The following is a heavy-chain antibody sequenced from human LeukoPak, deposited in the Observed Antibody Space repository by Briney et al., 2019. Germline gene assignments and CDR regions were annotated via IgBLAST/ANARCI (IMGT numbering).Heavy chain of an antibody. Sequence: PSETLSLTCTVSGGSISSYYWSWIRQPPGKGLEWIGYIYYSGSTNYNPSLKSRVTISVDTSKNQFSLKLSSVTAADTAVYYCARTASDGSIDYWGQGTLVTVSS. CDR3: ARTASDGSIDY. D-gene: IGHD5-24*01. V-gene: IGHV4-59*01. J-gene: IGHJ4*02. CDR2: IYYSGST. CDR1: GGSISSYY.